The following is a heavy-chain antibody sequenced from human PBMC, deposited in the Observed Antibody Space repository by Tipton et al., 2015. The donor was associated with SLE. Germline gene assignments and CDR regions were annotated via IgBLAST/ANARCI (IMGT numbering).Heavy chain of an antibody. J-gene: IGHJ5*02. V-gene: IGHV3-33*06. CDR2: IWYDGSNK. CDR3: AKDKGYGDFLYNWFDP. CDR1: GLTFSRFG. Sequence: SLRLSCAASGLTFSRFGMHWVRQAPGRGLEWVAVIWYDGSNKNYGDSVKGRFTISRDNSKNTLYLQMNSLRAEDTAVYYCAKDKGYGDFLYNWFDPWGQGTLVTVPS. D-gene: IGHD4-17*01.